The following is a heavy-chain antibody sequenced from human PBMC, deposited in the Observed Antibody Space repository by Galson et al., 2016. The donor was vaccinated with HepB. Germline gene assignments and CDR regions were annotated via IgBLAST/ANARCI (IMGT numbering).Heavy chain of an antibody. J-gene: IGHJ2*01. CDR3: AKSGIMSERDNFYGIDV. CDR1: GFRFNTYG. CDR2: ISFDGSTK. Sequence: SLRLSCAASGFRFNTYGMYWVRQAPGKGLEWVTVISFDGSTKYYADSVRGRFTVSKDISKNTLYLQMNSLRAEDTAVYYCAKSGIMSERDNFYGIDVWGRGTVVTVSS. D-gene: IGHD3-16*01. V-gene: IGHV3-30*18.